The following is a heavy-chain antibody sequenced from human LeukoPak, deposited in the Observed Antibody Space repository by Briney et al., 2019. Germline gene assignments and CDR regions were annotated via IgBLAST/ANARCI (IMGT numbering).Heavy chain of an antibody. CDR3: ARDYYDSSGYPKTDAFDI. J-gene: IGHJ3*02. CDR2: INPSGGST. CDR1: GYTFTSYY. D-gene: IGHD3-22*01. V-gene: IGHV1-46*01. Sequence: GASVKVSCKASGYTFTSYYIHWVRQAPGQGLEWMGIINPSGGSTSYAQKFQGRVTMTRDTSTSTVYMEPSSLRSEDTAVYYCARDYYDSSGYPKTDAFDIWGQGTMVTVSS.